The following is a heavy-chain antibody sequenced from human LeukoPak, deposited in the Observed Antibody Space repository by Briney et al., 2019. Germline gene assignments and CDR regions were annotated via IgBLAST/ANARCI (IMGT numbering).Heavy chain of an antibody. V-gene: IGHV4-59*06. CDR3: ARDYYDSSGNYYIPFDY. J-gene: IGHJ4*02. CDR2: IYYSGST. D-gene: IGHD3-22*01. CDR1: GGSISSYY. Sequence: PSETLSLTCTVSGGSISSYYWSWIRQPPGKGLEWIGYIYYSGSTYYNPSLKSRVTIPVDTSKNQFSLKLSSVTAADTAVYYCARDYYDSSGNYYIPFDYWGQGTLVTVSS.